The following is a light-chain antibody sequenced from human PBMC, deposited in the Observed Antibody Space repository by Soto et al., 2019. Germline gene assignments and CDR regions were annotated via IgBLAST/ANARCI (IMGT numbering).Light chain of an antibody. Sequence: EIVFTQSPGTLSLSPGERATLSLRASQTISGTYLAWYQQKPGQAPRLLIYISASRAAGVSDRFSGSGSGTDFSLTISRLEPEDFAVYYCHQYDSWTFGQGTKVDIK. V-gene: IGKV3-20*01. CDR3: HQYDSWT. CDR2: ISA. CDR1: QTISGTY. J-gene: IGKJ1*01.